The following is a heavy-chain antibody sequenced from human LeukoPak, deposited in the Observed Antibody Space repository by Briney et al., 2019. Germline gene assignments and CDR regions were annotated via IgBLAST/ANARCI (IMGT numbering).Heavy chain of an antibody. CDR1: GGSITSINW. V-gene: IGHV4-4*02. J-gene: IGHJ4*02. CDR2: THHNGNT. D-gene: IGHD3-3*02. CDR3: ARQLAGLAPPGFIDS. Sequence: SETLSLTCAVSGGSITSINWWNWVRQPPGKGLEWIGETHHNGNTNYNPSLKSRVTISVDTSKNQFSLHLTSVTAADTAVYYCARQLAGLAPPGFIDSWGQGTLVTVSS.